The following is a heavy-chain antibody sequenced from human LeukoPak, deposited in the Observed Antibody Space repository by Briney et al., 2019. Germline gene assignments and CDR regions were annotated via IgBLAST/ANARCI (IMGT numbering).Heavy chain of an antibody. CDR3: ARDLDYAY. V-gene: IGHV4-59*02. D-gene: IGHD4-17*01. CDR2: IYYSGST. CDR1: GGFVSSYY. Sequence: SETLSLTCTVSGGFVSSYYWSWIRQPPGKGLEWIGYIYYSGSTNYNPSLKSRVTISVDTSKNQFSLKLSSVTAADTAVYYCARDLDYAYWGQGTLVTVSS. J-gene: IGHJ4*02.